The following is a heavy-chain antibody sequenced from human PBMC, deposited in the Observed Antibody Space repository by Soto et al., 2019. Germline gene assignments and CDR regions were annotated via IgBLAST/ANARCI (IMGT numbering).Heavy chain of an antibody. Sequence: EVQLVESGGGLVQPGGSLRLSCAASGFTFSSYDMHWVRQATGKGLEWVSAIGTAGDTYYPGSVKGRFTISRENAKNSLCLQMNSLRAGDTAVYYCARGVHDYGDYAFDYWGQGTLVTVSS. V-gene: IGHV3-13*01. CDR2: IGTAGDT. D-gene: IGHD4-17*01. J-gene: IGHJ4*02. CDR3: ARGVHDYGDYAFDY. CDR1: GFTFSSYD.